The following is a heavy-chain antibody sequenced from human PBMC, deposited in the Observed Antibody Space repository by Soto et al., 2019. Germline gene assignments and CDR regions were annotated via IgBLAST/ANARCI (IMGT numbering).Heavy chain of an antibody. Sequence: PGGSLRLSCAASGFTFSSYAMHWVRQAQGKRLEWVAVMQYDGSNKYYAQTVKGRFTISRDTSQNTLYMPMNSLRAEDTAVYSYAKADSIVLLGPHENWGQGTLVTVSS. CDR2: MQYDGSNK. D-gene: IGHD2-8*01. V-gene: IGHV3-30*18. CDR1: GFTFSSYA. J-gene: IGHJ4*02. CDR3: AKADSIVLLGPHEN.